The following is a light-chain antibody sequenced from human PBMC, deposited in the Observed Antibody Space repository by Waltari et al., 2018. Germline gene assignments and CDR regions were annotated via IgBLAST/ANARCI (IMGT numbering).Light chain of an antibody. CDR1: RSNIGAGHF. V-gene: IGLV1-40*01. CDR3: QSFDNYVSGGTV. CDR2: GNT. Sequence: QSVLTQPPSVSGAPGQRVTISCTGSRSNIGAGHFVHWYQRLPGTTPKLLIYGNTIRPAGVPDRFSGSKSGTSASLAITGLQAEDEADYFCQSFDNYVSGGTVFGGGTKLAVL. J-gene: IGLJ3*02.